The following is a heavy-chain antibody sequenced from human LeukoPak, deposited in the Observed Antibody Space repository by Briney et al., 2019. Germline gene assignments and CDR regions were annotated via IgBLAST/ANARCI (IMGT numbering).Heavy chain of an antibody. CDR1: GDSISGSNYY. Sequence: SETLSLTCTVSGDSISGSNYYWGWIRQPPGKGLQWIGSVYYSGSTFYKPSLKSRVTISVDTSKNQFSLKLSSVTAADTAVYYCARQDWSIAAAPDYWGQGTLVTVSS. D-gene: IGHD6-13*01. CDR3: ARQDWSIAAAPDY. V-gene: IGHV4-39*07. J-gene: IGHJ4*02. CDR2: VYYSGST.